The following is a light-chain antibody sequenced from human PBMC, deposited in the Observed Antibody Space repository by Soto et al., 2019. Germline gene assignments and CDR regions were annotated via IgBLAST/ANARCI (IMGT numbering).Light chain of an antibody. CDR2: QSN. CDR3: GSWDHSVSGFV. V-gene: IGLV1-51*02. CDR1: TSNIGNNY. J-gene: IGLJ1*01. Sequence: QCVLTQPPSVSAAPGQKVTISCSGSTSNIGNNYVSWFQQLPGTAPKLIIYQSNRRPSGIPDRFSGSKSGTSATLGITGLQTGDEADYYCGSWDHSVSGFVFGTGTKVTVL.